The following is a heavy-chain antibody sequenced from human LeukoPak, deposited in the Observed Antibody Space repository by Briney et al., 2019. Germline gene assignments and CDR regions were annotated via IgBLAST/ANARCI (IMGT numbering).Heavy chain of an antibody. CDR2: TYYRSTWYN. V-gene: IGHV6-1*01. J-gene: IGHJ5*02. Sequence: SQTLSLTCAISGDSVSSNSVTWDWIRQSPSRGLEWLGRTYYRSTWYNDYAVSVRGRITVNPDTSKNQFSLHLNSVTPEDTAVYYCARRLTQYDCFDPWGQGILVTVSS. CDR1: GDSVSSNSVT. D-gene: IGHD2-2*01. CDR3: ARRLTQYDCFDP.